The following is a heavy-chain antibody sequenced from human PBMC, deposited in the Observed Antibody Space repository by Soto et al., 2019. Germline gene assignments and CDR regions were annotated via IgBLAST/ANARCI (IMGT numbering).Heavy chain of an antibody. CDR2: LSGSGGST. CDR3: AKEQSWWVGEIGDIDY. CDR1: GFTFSSYA. V-gene: IGHV3-23*01. Sequence: GGSLRLSCAASGFTFSSYAMSWVRQAPGKGLEWVSALSGSGGSTYYAGSVKGRFTISRDNSKNTLYLQMNSLRAEDTAVYYCAKEQSWWVGEIGDIDYWGQGTLVTVSS. J-gene: IGHJ4*02. D-gene: IGHD3-10*01.